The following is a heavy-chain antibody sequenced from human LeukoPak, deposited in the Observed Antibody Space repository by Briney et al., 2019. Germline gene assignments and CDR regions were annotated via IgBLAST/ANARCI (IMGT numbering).Heavy chain of an antibody. J-gene: IGHJ3*02. CDR2: LYYSGTTNYNPTST. Sequence: PSETLPLTCTVSGASISSSYWNWIRQPPGKGLEWIGNLYYSGTTNYNPTSTNYNPSLKGRVTISVDTSKNQFSLKLSSVTAADTAVYYCARDPSSGWYRVEAFHIWGQGTMVTVSS. CDR3: ARDPSSGWYRVEAFHI. D-gene: IGHD6-19*01. V-gene: IGHV4-59*12. CDR1: GASISSSY.